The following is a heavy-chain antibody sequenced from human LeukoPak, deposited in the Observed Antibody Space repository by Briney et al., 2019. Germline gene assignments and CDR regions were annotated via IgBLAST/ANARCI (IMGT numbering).Heavy chain of an antibody. D-gene: IGHD3-10*01. V-gene: IGHV4-34*01. CDR2: INHSGST. J-gene: IGHJ4*02. CDR3: ARGRVYYGSGSWSY. Sequence: SETLSLTCTVYGGSFRGYYWSWIRQPPGKGLEWIGEINHSGSTNYNPSLKSRVTISVDTSKNQFSLKLSSVTAADTAVYYCARGRVYYGSGSWSYWGQGTLVTVSS. CDR1: GGSFRGYY.